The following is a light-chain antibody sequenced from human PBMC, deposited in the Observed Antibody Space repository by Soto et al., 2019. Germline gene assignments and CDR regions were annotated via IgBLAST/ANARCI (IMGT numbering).Light chain of an antibody. J-gene: IGKJ3*01. CDR2: AAS. V-gene: IGKV1-9*01. Sequence: IPLTQSHSSLSASVGDRVTISCRARQSIANFLAWYQQKPGQAPKLLIYAASTLQSGVPSRFSGSGSVTDFTLTISSLQPEDFAKYYCQQLNSFPIPFGPGTKVDIK. CDR1: QSIANF. CDR3: QQLNSFPIP.